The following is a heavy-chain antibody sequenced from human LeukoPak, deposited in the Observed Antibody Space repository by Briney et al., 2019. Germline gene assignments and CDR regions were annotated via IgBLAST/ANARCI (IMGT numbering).Heavy chain of an antibody. D-gene: IGHD2-2*02. CDR2: ISGSGGST. CDR3: ANGGLGEYQLLYGYYYYYMDV. CDR1: GFTFSSYA. V-gene: IGHV3-23*01. J-gene: IGHJ6*03. Sequence: PGGSLRLSCAASGFTFSSYAMSWVRQAPGKGLEWVSAISGSGGSTYYADSVKGRFTISRDNSKNTLYLQMNSLRAEDTAVYYCANGGLGEYQLLYGYYYYYMDVWRRGTTVTVSS.